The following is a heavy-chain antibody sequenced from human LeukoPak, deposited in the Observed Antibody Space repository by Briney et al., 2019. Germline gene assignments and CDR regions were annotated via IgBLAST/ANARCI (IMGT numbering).Heavy chain of an antibody. J-gene: IGHJ4*02. CDR3: ARAPYGDPFY. V-gene: IGHV4-34*01. Sequence: SETLSLTCAVYGGSFSGYYWSWIRQPPEKGLEWIGEINHSGSTYYNPSLKSRVTISVDTSKNQFSLKLSSVTAADTAVYYCARAPYGDPFYWGQGTLVTVSS. CDR1: GGSFSGYY. D-gene: IGHD4-17*01. CDR2: INHSGST.